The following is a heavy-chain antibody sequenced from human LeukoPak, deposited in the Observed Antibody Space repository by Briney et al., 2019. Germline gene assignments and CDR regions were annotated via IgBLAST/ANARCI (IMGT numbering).Heavy chain of an antibody. Sequence: PGGSLRLSCAASGFIFSSYAMHWVRQAPGKGLEWVAVISYDGSNKYYADSVKGRFTISRDNAKNSLYLQMNSLRAEDTAVYYCATYGDLYYFDYWGQGTLVTVSS. V-gene: IGHV3-30-3*01. CDR2: ISYDGSNK. J-gene: IGHJ4*02. CDR1: GFIFSSYA. CDR3: ATYGDLYYFDY. D-gene: IGHD4-17*01.